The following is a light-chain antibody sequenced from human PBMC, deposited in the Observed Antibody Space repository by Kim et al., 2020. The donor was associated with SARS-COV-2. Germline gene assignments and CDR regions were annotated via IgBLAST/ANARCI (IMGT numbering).Light chain of an antibody. CDR1: SSNIGTNI. J-gene: IGLJ1*01. CDR2: NDN. Sequence: VLTQPSSASGTPGQRLTISCSGSSSNIGTNIVSWYQQLPRTAPKLLIYNDNERPAGVPDRFSGSRSGTSASLAISWLQSDDEADYYCATWDESLMSFVFGTGTKVTVL. CDR3: ATWDESLMSFV. V-gene: IGLV1-44*01.